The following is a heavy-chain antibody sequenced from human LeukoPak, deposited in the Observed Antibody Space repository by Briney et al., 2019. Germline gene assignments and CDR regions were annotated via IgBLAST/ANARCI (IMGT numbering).Heavy chain of an antibody. D-gene: IGHD1-26*01. V-gene: IGHV4-39*01. CDR2: IYYSGST. CDR1: GGSISSSSYY. J-gene: IGHJ4*02. CDR3: ARGWELMAYYFDY. Sequence: PSETLSLTCTVSGGSISSSSYYWGWIRQPPGKGLEWIGSIYYSGSTYYNPSLKSRVTISVDTSKNQFSLKLSSVTAADTAVYYCARGWELMAYYFDYWGQGTLVTVSS.